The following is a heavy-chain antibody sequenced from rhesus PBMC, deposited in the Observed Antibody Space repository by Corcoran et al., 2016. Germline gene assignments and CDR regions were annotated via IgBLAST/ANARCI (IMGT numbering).Heavy chain of an antibody. CDR2: IYGNSAST. CDR1: GGSISGYSY. J-gene: IGHJ5-2*02. Sequence: QVQLQESGPGLVKPSETLSLTCTVSGGSISGYSYWSWIRQPPGKGLEWIGGIYGNSASTYYNPSLKSRVTISKDTSKNQFSLKLSSVTAADTAVYYCARHEAVGTYNSLDVWGRGVLVTVSS. D-gene: IGHD2-33*01. CDR3: ARHEAVGTYNSLDV. V-gene: IGHV4-143*01.